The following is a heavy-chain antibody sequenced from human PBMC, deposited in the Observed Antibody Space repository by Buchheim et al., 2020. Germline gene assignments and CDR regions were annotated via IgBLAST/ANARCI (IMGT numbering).Heavy chain of an antibody. V-gene: IGHV5-51*01. J-gene: IGHJ5*02. CDR3: TRQPMVRGVGRFDH. CDR2: IYPSDSEA. CDR1: GYTFTKSW. Sequence: EVQLVQSGAEVKKPGESLKISCQASGYTFTKSWIGWVRQVPGKGLEWMGAIYPSDSEARYSPSLQVQVTISVYRSINTAYLQWNSLRASDTATYFCTRQPMVRGVGRFDHWGQGT. D-gene: IGHD3-10*01.